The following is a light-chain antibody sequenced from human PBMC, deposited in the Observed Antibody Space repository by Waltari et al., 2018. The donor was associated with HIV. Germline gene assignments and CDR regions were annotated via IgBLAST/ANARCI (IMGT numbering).Light chain of an antibody. J-gene: IGKJ2*01. V-gene: IGKV1-5*03. CDR1: QNVVKL. CDR3: QQYNDYYT. Sequence: DVQMTQSPSTLSASVGDRVTITCRASQNVVKLLACYQQKPGKAPKLLIYKTSTLQTGVPSRFSGSGDGTDFTLTITSLQPDDFATYYCQQYNDYYTFGPGTKLEI. CDR2: KTS.